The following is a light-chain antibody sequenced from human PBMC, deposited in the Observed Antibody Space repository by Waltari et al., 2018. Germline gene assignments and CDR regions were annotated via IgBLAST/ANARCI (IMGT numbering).Light chain of an antibody. Sequence: DIQLTQSPPSLSASVGDRVTITCRASQDITNYLNWYQQEPGKAPKLLIHDASKLEIGVPSRFSGSQSGTHFTLTISSLQPEDIGTYYCQRYDNLPIFAFGPGTKEEI. CDR3: QRYDNLPIFA. CDR1: QDITNY. CDR2: DAS. V-gene: IGKV1-33*01. J-gene: IGKJ3*01.